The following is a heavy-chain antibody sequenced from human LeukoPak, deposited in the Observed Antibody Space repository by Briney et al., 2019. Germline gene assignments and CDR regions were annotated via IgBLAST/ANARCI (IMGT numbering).Heavy chain of an antibody. V-gene: IGHV4-39*01. Sequence: PSETLSLTRTVSGGSISSSSYYWGWIRQPPGKGLEWIGGIYYSGSTYYNPSLKSRVTISVDTSKNQFSLKLSSVTAADTAVYYCARHASPLSQVDYWGQGTLVTVSS. CDR3: ARHASPLSQVDY. CDR1: GGSISSSSYY. CDR2: IYYSGST. J-gene: IGHJ4*02.